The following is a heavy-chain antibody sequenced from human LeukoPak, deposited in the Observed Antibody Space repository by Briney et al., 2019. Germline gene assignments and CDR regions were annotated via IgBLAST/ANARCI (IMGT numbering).Heavy chain of an antibody. CDR1: GFTFSNVW. Sequence: PGGSLRLSCAASGFTFSNVWMSWVRQVPGKGLEWVGRIKSKTDGGATEFTAPVRSRFTISRDDAKNTLYLQMNSLRDEYTAVYYCARGATPDYWGQGTLVTVSS. J-gene: IGHJ4*02. V-gene: IGHV3-15*01. CDR2: IKSKTDGGAT. CDR3: ARGATPDY.